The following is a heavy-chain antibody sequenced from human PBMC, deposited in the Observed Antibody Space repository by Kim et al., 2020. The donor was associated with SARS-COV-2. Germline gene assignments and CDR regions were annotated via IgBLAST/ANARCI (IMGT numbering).Heavy chain of an antibody. CDR2: ISGSDGST. CDR1: GFTFNSYA. J-gene: IGHJ4*02. D-gene: IGHD1-26*01. Sequence: GGSLRLSCAASGFTFNSYAMTWVRQAPGKGLEWVSDISGSDGSTYYADSVKGRVTVSRDNSKNTLYLQINSLRAEDTAVYYCARRSGSYYGHFDYWGQGTLVTVSS. V-gene: IGHV3-23*01. CDR3: ARRSGSYYGHFDY.